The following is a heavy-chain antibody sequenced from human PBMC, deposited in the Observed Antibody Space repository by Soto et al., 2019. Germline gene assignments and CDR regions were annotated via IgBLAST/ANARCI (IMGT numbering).Heavy chain of an antibody. D-gene: IGHD6-13*01. CDR1: GGSFSAYY. CDR2: INHTGST. Sequence: SETLSLTCAVYGGSFSAYYWSRIRQPPGKGLEWIGEINHTGSTIYNPSLKSRLTISVDTSKSQLSLKLSSVTAADTAVYYCARGGKQQLVRRDWFDPWGQGTRGTVSS. CDR3: ARGGKQQLVRRDWFDP. J-gene: IGHJ5*02. V-gene: IGHV4-34*01.